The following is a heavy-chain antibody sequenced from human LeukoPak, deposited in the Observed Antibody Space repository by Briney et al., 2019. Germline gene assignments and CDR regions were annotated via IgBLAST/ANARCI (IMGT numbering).Heavy chain of an antibody. Sequence: GRSLRLSCAASGFTFSSYAMHWVRQAPGKGLEWVAVISYDGSNKYYADSVKGRFTISRDNSENTLYLQMNSLRAEDTAVYYCAKDGAYSGSYFNYYYYYMDVWGKGTTVTVSS. J-gene: IGHJ6*03. D-gene: IGHD1-26*01. CDR3: AKDGAYSGSYFNYYYYYMDV. CDR2: ISYDGSNK. V-gene: IGHV3-30-3*01. CDR1: GFTFSSYA.